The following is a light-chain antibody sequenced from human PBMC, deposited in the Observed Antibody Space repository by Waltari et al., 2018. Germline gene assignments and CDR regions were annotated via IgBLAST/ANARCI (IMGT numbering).Light chain of an antibody. CDR3: QQANSYPRT. Sequence: DIRLTQSPSFLAASVGDRVTISCRPSQATGSSCAWYQQKPGKTPRLLIYAASTLEGGVPPRFSGSGSGTEFTLTISSLQPEDFATYYCQQANSYPRTFGQGTKLEI. J-gene: IGKJ2*01. CDR1: QATGSS. CDR2: AAS. V-gene: IGKV1-9*01.